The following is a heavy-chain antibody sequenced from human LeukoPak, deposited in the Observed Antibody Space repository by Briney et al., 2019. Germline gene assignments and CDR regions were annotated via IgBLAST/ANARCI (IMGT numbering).Heavy chain of an antibody. CDR1: GFTFSSNS. CDR3: AKQYDFWSGPDY. CDR2: ISGSGGST. J-gene: IGHJ4*02. Sequence: GGSLRLSCAASGFTFSSNSMNWVRHAPGKGLEWVSGISGSGGSTNYADSVKGRFPISRDNSKNTLYLQMNSLRGDDTAVYYCAKQYDFWSGPDYWGQGTLVTVSS. V-gene: IGHV3-23*01. D-gene: IGHD3-3*01.